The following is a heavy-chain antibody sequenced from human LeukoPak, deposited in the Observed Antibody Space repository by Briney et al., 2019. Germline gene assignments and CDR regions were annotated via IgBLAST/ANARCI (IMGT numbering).Heavy chain of an antibody. V-gene: IGHV4-38-2*02. CDR1: AYSISNGFL. CDR2: IYHSGTT. CDR3: TRLSHVAGAAKVSWFDP. D-gene: IGHD1-26*01. J-gene: IGHJ5*02. Sequence: SETLSLTCTVSAYSISNGFLWGWIRPPPGKGLEWIGSIYHSGTTYYNPSLKSRVTMSVDTSKNQFSLKLSSVTAADTAVYYCTRLSHVAGAAKVSWFDPWGQGTLVTVSS.